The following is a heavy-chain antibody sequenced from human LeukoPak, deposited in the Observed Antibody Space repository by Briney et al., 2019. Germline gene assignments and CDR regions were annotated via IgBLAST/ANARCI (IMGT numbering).Heavy chain of an antibody. CDR3: ARDLRILWNLAYS. Sequence: GGALRLSCAASGFTFNDHPMHWIRLAPHKGLEWVAVIPYDGLNKYYSHSAKDRFTVSRDNVNNILYLQMNRLRTEDTAVYYCARDLRILWNLAYSWGQGTLVTVSS. V-gene: IGHV3-30-3*01. CDR1: GFTFNDHP. D-gene: IGHD1-1*01. CDR2: IPYDGLNK. J-gene: IGHJ4*02.